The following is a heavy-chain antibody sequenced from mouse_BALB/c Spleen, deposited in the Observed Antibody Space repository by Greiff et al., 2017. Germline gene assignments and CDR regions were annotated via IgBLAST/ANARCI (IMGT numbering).Heavy chain of an antibody. CDR1: GYAFTNYL. Sequence: QVQLKESGAELVRPGTSVKVSCKASGYAFTNYLIEWVKQRPGQGLEWIGVINPGSGGTNYNEKFKGKATLTADTSSSTAYMQLSSLTSDDSAVYFCAREGPWYFDVWGAGTTVTVSS. J-gene: IGHJ1*01. V-gene: IGHV1-54*01. CDR2: INPGSGGT. CDR3: AREGPWYFDV.